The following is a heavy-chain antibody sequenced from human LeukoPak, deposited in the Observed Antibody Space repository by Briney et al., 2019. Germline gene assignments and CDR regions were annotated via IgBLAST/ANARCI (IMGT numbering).Heavy chain of an antibody. Sequence: PGGSLRLSCAASGFTFSSYGMSWVRQAPGKGLEWVSAISGSGGSTYYADSVKGRFTISRDNSKNTLYLQMNSLRAEDTAVYYCAKDLRRYYYDSSGYYYDAFDIWGQGTMVTVSS. J-gene: IGHJ3*02. CDR1: GFTFSSYG. D-gene: IGHD3-22*01. CDR2: ISGSGGST. CDR3: AKDLRRYYYDSSGYYYDAFDI. V-gene: IGHV3-23*01.